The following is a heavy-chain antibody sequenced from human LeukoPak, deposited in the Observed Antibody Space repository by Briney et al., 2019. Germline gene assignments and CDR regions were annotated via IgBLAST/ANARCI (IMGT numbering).Heavy chain of an antibody. CDR1: GYTFTGYY. CDR2: INPNSGGT. D-gene: IGHD2-15*01. V-gene: IGHV1-2*06. CDR3: ARQLVVAATVDY. Sequence: ASVKVSCKASGYTFTGYYMHWVRQAPGQGLEWMGRINPNSGGTNYAQKFQGRVTMTRDTSISTAYMELCRLRSDDTAVYYCARQLVVAATVDYWGQGTLVTVSS. J-gene: IGHJ4*02.